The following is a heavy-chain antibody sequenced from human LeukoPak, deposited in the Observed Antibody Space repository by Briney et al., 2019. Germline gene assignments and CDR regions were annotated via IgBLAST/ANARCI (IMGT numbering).Heavy chain of an antibody. CDR3: ARDLSGYDDY. CDR2: ISSSSSHI. Sequence: GGSLRLSCAASGFTFSIYSMNWVRQAPGKGLEWVSSISSSSSHIYYSNSVKGRFTISRDNAKNSLYLQMNSLRAEDTAVYYCARDLSGYDDYWGQGTLVTVSS. J-gene: IGHJ4*02. CDR1: GFTFSIYS. D-gene: IGHD5-12*01. V-gene: IGHV3-21*01.